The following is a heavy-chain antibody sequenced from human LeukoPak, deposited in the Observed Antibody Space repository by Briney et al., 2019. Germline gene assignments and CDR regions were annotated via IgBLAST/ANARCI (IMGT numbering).Heavy chain of an antibody. J-gene: IGHJ4*02. CDR3: AKDLHSSGWYYFDY. V-gene: IGHV3-9*01. D-gene: IGHD6-19*01. CDR1: GFTFDDYA. CDR2: ISWNSGSI. Sequence: PGGSLRLSCAASGFTFDDYAMHWVRHAPGKGLEWVSGISWNSGSIGYADSVKGRFTISRDNAKNSLYLQMNSLRAEDAALYYCAKDLHSSGWYYFDYWGQGTLVTVSS.